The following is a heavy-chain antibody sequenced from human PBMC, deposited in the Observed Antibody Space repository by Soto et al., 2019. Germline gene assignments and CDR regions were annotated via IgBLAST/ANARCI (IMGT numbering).Heavy chain of an antibody. CDR1: GFTFSSYG. CDR2: ISYDGSNK. J-gene: IGHJ5*02. CDR3: AKGRVGFGEPVPWFDP. Sequence: GGSLRLSCAASGFTFSSYGMHWVRQAPGKGLEWVAVISYDGSNKYYADSVKGRFTISRDNSKNTLYLQMNSLRAEDTAVYYCAKGRVGFGEPVPWFDPWGQGTLVTVSS. V-gene: IGHV3-30*18. D-gene: IGHD3-10*01.